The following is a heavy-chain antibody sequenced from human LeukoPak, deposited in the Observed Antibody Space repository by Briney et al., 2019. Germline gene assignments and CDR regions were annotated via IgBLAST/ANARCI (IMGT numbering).Heavy chain of an antibody. J-gene: IGHJ4*02. D-gene: IGHD3-9*01. CDR1: GFSFSNYA. CDR3: AKWGDYDVLTGYYDSDY. CDR2: ISGRDDST. V-gene: IGHV3-23*01. Sequence: GGSLGLSCAASGFSFSNYAMSWVRQVPGKGLEWVSAISGRDDSTYYADSVKGRFTISRDTSKNTLYLQMNSLRAEDTAVYYCAKWGDYDVLTGYYDSDYWGQGTLVTVSS.